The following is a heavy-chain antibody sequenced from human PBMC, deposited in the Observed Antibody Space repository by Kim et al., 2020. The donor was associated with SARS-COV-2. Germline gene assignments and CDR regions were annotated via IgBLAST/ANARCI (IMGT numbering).Heavy chain of an antibody. CDR2: ISSSGSYI. D-gene: IGHD6-19*01. CDR3: ARVLSSGWSYFDY. CDR1: GFTFSSYS. Sequence: GSLRLSCAASGFTFSSYSMNWVRQSPGKGPEWISSISSSGSYIYYADSMKGRFTISRDNARASLYLQMNSLRAEDTAVYYCARVLSSGWSYFDYWGQGT. V-gene: IGHV3-21*01. J-gene: IGHJ4*02.